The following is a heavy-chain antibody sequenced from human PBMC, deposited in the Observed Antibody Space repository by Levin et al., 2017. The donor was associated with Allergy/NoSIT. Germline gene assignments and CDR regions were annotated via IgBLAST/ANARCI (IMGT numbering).Heavy chain of an antibody. V-gene: IGHV3-30-3*01. J-gene: IGHJ4*02. CDR2: ISYDGSNK. Sequence: GESLKISCAASGFTFSSYALYWVRQAPGKGLEWVAAISYDGSNKFYADSVRGRYTISRDSSNNTLYLQVNSLRPDDTAVYYCARSNAGAFDYWGQGTLVTVSS. CDR3: ARSNAGAFDY. D-gene: IGHD3-10*01. CDR1: GFTFSSYA.